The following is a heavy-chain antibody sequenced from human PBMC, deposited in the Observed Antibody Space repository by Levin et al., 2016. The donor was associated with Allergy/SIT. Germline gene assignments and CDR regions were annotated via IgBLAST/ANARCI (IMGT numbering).Heavy chain of an antibody. CDR2: INTNTGNP. Sequence: ASVKVSCKASGYTLSSYAINWVRQAPGQGLEWMGWINTNTGNPTYAQGFTGRFVFSLDTSVSTAYLQITSLEAEDTAVYYCARDLYGGYDRLGYWGQGTLVTVSS. J-gene: IGHJ4*02. CDR3: ARDLYGGYDRLGY. V-gene: IGHV7-4-1*02. D-gene: IGHD4-23*01. CDR1: GYTLSSYA.